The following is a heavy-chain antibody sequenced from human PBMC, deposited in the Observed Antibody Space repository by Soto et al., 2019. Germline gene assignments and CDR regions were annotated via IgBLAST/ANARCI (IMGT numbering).Heavy chain of an antibody. Sequence: PSETLSLTCTVSGGSISSGDYYWSWIRQPPGKGLEWIGYIYYSGSTYYNPSLKSRVTISVDTSKNQFSLKLSSVTAADTAVYYCAREASYYGSGSYYNVGSLNFDYWGQGTLVTVSS. J-gene: IGHJ4*02. CDR2: IYYSGST. D-gene: IGHD3-10*01. CDR3: AREASYYGSGSYYNVGSLNFDY. V-gene: IGHV4-30-4*01. CDR1: GGSISSGDYY.